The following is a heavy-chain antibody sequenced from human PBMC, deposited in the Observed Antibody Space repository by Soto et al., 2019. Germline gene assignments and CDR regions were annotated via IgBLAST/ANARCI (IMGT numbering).Heavy chain of an antibody. J-gene: IGHJ4*02. D-gene: IGHD3-22*01. CDR3: ARVTYYDSSGYYFDY. Sequence: GGSLRLSCAASGFTFSSYWMSWVRQAPGKGLEWVANIKQDGSEKYYVDSVKGRFTISRDNAKNSLYLQMNSLRAEDTAVYYCARVTYYDSSGYYFDYWGQGTLVTVSS. V-gene: IGHV3-7*01. CDR2: IKQDGSEK. CDR1: GFTFSSYW.